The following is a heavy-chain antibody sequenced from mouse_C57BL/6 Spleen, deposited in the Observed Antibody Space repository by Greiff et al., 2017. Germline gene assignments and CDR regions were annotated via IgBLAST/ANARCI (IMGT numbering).Heavy chain of an antibody. J-gene: IGHJ4*01. V-gene: IGHV1-82*01. CDR2: IYPGDGDT. CDR3: ARSRGHDDYDVRYAMDY. Sequence: VMLVESGPELVKPGASVKISCKASGYAFSSSWMNWVKQRPGKGLEWIGRIYPGDGDTNYNGKFKGKATLTADKSSSTAYMQLSSLTSEDSAVYFCARSRGHDDYDVRYAMDYWGQGTSVTVSS. CDR1: GYAFSSSW. D-gene: IGHD2-4*01.